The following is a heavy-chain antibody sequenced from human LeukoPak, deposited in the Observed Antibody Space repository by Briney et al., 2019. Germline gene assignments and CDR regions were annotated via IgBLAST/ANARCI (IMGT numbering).Heavy chain of an antibody. J-gene: IGHJ6*02. CDR2: ISAYNGNT. V-gene: IGHV1-18*01. CDR3: ARDYYYSSGSDLSYYYGMDV. Sequence: ASVKVSCKASGYTFTSQGISWVRQAPGQGLEWMGWISAYNGNTNYAQKFQGRVTLTTDTSTSTAYMELRSLRSDDTAVYYCARDYYYSSGSDLSYYYGMDVWGQGTTVTVSS. D-gene: IGHD3-10*01. CDR1: GYTFTSQG.